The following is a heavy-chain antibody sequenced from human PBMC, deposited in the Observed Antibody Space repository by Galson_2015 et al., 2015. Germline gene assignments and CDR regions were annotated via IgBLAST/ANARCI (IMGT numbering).Heavy chain of an antibody. CDR3: ARGSTMIVTSDWFDL. J-gene: IGHJ5*02. CDR2: INPNSGGT. V-gene: IGHV1-2*06. CDR1: GYTFTGYY. D-gene: IGHD3-22*01. Sequence: SVKVSCKASGYTFTGYYMHWVRQAPGQGLEWMGRINPNSGGTNYAQKFQGRVTMTRDTSISTAYMELSRLRSDDTAVYYCARGSTMIVTSDWFDLWGQGTLVTVSS.